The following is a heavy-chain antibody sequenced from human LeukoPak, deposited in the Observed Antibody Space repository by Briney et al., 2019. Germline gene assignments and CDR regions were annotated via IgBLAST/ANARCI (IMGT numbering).Heavy chain of an antibody. V-gene: IGHV3-7*01. J-gene: IGHJ6*03. CDR3: ARDLDYYYYYMDV. Sequence: GGSLRLSCAASGFTFSSYAMSWVRQAPGKGLEWVANIKQDGSEKYYVDSVKGRFTISRDNAKNSLYLQMNSLRAEDTAVYYCARDLDYYYYYMDVWGKGTTVTVSS. CDR1: GFTFSSYA. CDR2: IKQDGSEK.